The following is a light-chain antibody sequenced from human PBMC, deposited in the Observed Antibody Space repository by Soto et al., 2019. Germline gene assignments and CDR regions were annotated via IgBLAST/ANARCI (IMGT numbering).Light chain of an antibody. CDR3: QLSSSTPT. CDR1: QSIGSS. CDR2: AAS. J-gene: IGKJ3*01. V-gene: IGKV1-39*01. Sequence: DIQMIQSPSSLSASVGDRVTIICRASQSIGSSLTWYQQKPGKAPNLLISAASTLQSGVPSRFSGSGSGTDFTLAISSLQPEDFATYYCQLSSSTPTFGPGTKVHIK.